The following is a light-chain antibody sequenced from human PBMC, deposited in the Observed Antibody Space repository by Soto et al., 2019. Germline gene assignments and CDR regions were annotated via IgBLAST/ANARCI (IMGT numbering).Light chain of an antibody. CDR1: QDISNY. Sequence: DIQMTQSPSSLSASVGDRVTITCQASQDISNYLNWYQRKPGKAPKLLIYDASNLETGAPSRFSGSGSGTDFTFTISGLQPEDTATYYCQQYENPLLTFGGGTKVEIK. CDR3: QQYENPLLT. J-gene: IGKJ4*01. CDR2: DAS. V-gene: IGKV1-33*01.